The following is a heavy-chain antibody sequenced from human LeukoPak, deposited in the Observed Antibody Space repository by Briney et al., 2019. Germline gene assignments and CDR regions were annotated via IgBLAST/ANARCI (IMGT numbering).Heavy chain of an antibody. CDR3: GSTTGYSYGY. CDR1: GGSISSGSYY. V-gene: IGHV4-61*02. D-gene: IGHD5-18*01. J-gene: IGHJ4*02. Sequence: SQTLSLTCTVSGGSISSGSYYWSWIRQPAGKGLEWIGRIYTSGSTNYNPSLKSRVTISVDTSKNQFSLKLSSVTAADTAVYYCGSTTGYSYGYWGQGTLVTVSS. CDR2: IYTSGST.